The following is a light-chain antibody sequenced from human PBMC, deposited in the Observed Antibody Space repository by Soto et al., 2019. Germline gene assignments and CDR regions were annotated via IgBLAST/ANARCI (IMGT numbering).Light chain of an antibody. CDR1: IIGSES. CDR3: QVWNNSSDHYV. V-gene: IGLV3-21*02. CDR2: DDS. Sequence: SYELTQPPSVSVARGQTARFTCGGDIIGSESVHWYQQKPGQAPIVVVYDDSDRPSGIPERFSGSSSGNTATLTISGVEAGDEADYYCQVWNNSSDHYVFGTGTKVTV. J-gene: IGLJ1*01.